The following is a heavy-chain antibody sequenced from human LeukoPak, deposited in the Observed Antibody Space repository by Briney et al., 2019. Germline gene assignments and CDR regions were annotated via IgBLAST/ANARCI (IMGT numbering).Heavy chain of an antibody. J-gene: IGHJ3*02. CDR1: GYTFTSYG. V-gene: IGHV1-18*01. CDR2: ISAYNGNT. Sequence: ASVKVSCKASGYTFTSYGISWVRQAPGQGLEWMGWISAYNGNTNYAQKLQGRVTMTTDTPTSTAYMELRSLRSDDTAVYYCARVYYDFWSGYEYDAFDIWGQGTMVTVSS. CDR3: ARVYYDFWSGYEYDAFDI. D-gene: IGHD3-3*01.